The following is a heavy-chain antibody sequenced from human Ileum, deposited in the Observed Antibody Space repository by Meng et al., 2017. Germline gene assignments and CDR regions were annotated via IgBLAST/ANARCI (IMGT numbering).Heavy chain of an antibody. V-gene: IGHV3-74*01. CDR1: GFTFINYL. CDR2: INSEVRTT. D-gene: IGHD2-8*01. Sequence: EFQRWACTADFSEPCGCLRLSIAACGFTFINYLMHCFRQAPGNGLFWFSLINSEVRTTGYADSVKGLFTTSRDNAKNTLYLQMSSLRAEDTAVYYCASINEDPNYWGQGTLVTVSS. CDR3: ASINEDPNY. J-gene: IGHJ4*02.